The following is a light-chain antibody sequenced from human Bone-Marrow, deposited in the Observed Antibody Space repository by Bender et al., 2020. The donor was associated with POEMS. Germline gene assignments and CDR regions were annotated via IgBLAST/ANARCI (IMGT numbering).Light chain of an antibody. CDR3: QSWGSNTAV. V-gene: IGLV3-1*01. CDR1: KLGEEY. CDR2: KDR. Sequence: SYELTQPPSVSVSPGQTATITCSGEKLGEEYACWYQQKPGQAPMLVIYKDRERPSGIPERFSGSTSGNTASLTISGTQTMDEADYYCQSWGSNTAVFGGGTKLTVL. J-gene: IGLJ2*01.